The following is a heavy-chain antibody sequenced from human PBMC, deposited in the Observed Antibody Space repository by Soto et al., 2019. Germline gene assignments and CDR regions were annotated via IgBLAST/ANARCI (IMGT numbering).Heavy chain of an antibody. J-gene: IGHJ4*02. CDR1: GFTFSTYA. V-gene: IGHV3-23*01. CDR3: SRGKTMGSFDF. Sequence: VQLLESGGGLVQPGRSLRLSCAASGFTFSTYAMRWVRQAPGKGLEWVAAISGGGGSTYHADPVKGRVTISRDSSKNTVYLQTNSLRAEDTAVYCCSRGKTMGSFDFWGLGTLVTVST. CDR2: ISGGGGST. D-gene: IGHD3-10*01.